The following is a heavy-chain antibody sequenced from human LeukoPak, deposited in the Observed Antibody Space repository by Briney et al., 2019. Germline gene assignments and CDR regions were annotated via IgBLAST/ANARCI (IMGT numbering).Heavy chain of an antibody. CDR2: ISSSSGTI. J-gene: IGHJ4*02. V-gene: IGHV3-48*02. CDR3: ARVGYGPPFEY. D-gene: IGHD5-18*01. Sequence: GGSLRLSCAASGFTFSSYSMNWVRQAPGKGLEWVSYISSSSGTIYYADSVKGRFTNSRGNAKNSLYLQMSSLRDEDTAVYYCARVGYGPPFEYWGQGTLVTVSS. CDR1: GFTFSSYS.